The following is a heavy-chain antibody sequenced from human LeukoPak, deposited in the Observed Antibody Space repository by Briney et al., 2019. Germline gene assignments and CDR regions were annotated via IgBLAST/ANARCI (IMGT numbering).Heavy chain of an antibody. CDR1: GFTFSNAW. J-gene: IGHJ5*02. Sequence: GGSLRLSCATSGFTFSNAWMNWVRQAPGKGLEWVGRIRSNSDGGTIDYAAPVKGRFALSRDDSKNTLYLQMNSLQTEDTAVYYCATDFYDTTWGQGTLITVSS. V-gene: IGHV3-15*07. D-gene: IGHD3-22*01. CDR3: ATDFYDTT. CDR2: IRSNSDGGTI.